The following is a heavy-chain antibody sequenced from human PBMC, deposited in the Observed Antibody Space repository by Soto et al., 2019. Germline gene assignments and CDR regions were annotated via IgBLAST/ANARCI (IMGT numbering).Heavy chain of an antibody. D-gene: IGHD6-13*01. J-gene: IGHJ4*02. CDR1: GGTFSSYA. CDR2: IIPIFGTA. CDR3: AREVGTSSAAAGTAYFDY. Sequence: SVKVSCKASGGTFSSYAISWVRQAPGQGLEWMGGIIPIFGTANYAQKFQGRVTITADESTSTAYMELSSLRSEDTAVYYCAREVGTSSAAAGTAYFDYWGQGTLVTVSS. V-gene: IGHV1-69*13.